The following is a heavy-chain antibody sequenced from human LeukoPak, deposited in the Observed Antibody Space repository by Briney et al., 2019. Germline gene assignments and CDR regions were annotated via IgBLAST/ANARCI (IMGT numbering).Heavy chain of an antibody. CDR1: GFTFSSYW. J-gene: IGHJ4*02. V-gene: IGHV3-7*01. CDR2: IKQDGSEK. Sequence: GGSLRLSCAASGFTFSSYWMSWVRQAPGKGLERVANIKQDGSEKYYVDSVKGRFTISRDNAKNSLYLQMNSLRAEDTAVYYCARELYDSSGYYGLYFDYWGQGTLVTVSS. CDR3: ARELYDSSGYYGLYFDY. D-gene: IGHD3-22*01.